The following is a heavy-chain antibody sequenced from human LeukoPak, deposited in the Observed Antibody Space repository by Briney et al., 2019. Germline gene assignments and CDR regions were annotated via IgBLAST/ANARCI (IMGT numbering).Heavy chain of an antibody. V-gene: IGHV3-13*04. CDR2: IGTAGDT. D-gene: IGHD3-10*01. CDR1: GFTFSSYD. CDR3: ARDWRSQGKDTSGSYFAPLDH. J-gene: IGHJ4*02. Sequence: GGSLRLSCAASGFTFSSYDMHWVRQATGKGLEWVSAIGTAGDTYYPGSVKGRFTISRDNSRNTLNLQMDGLRAEDTALYYCARDWRSQGKDTSGSYFAPLDHWGQGTQVTVSS.